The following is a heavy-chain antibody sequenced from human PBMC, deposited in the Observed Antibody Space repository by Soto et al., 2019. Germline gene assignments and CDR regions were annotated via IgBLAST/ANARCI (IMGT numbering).Heavy chain of an antibody. CDR1: GGSISSSHW. J-gene: IGHJ3*02. D-gene: IGHD3-16*01. V-gene: IGHV4-4*02. CDR2: IFHSGST. Sequence: NPSETLSLTCAVSGGSISSSHWWTWVRQPPGKGLDWIGEIFHSGSTNYNPSLRSRVTISLDKSRNHFSLTLRSVTAADTAVYYCANFGGSGLDAFDIWGQGTMVTVSS. CDR3: ANFGGSGLDAFDI.